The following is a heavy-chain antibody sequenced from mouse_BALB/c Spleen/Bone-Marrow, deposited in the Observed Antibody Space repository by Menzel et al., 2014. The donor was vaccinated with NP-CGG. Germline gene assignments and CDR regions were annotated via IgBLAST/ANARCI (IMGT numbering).Heavy chain of an antibody. CDR3: VYGRDWYFDV. CDR1: GFNIKDTY. J-gene: IGHJ1*01. CDR2: IDPANGNT. Sequence: EVKVVDSGAELVKPGASVKLSCTASGFNIKDTYMHWVKERPEQGLEWIGRIDPANGNTKYDPRFRGKATITADTSSNTAYLQLSSLTSEDTAVYYCVYGRDWYFDVWGAGTTVTVSS. V-gene: IGHV14-3*02. D-gene: IGHD1-1*01.